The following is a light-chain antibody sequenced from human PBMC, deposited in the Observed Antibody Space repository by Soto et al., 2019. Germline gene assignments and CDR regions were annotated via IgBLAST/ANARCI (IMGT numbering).Light chain of an antibody. Sequence: QSVLTQPPSPSGSPGQSVTISCPGTSSDVGGYDYVSWYQQHPGKVPKLMIYEVSKRPSGVPDRFSGSKSGNTASLTVSGLQAEDEADYYCSSYAGSNIYVFGTGTKVTVL. V-gene: IGLV2-8*01. CDR2: EVS. J-gene: IGLJ1*01. CDR3: SSYAGSNIYV. CDR1: SSDVGGYDY.